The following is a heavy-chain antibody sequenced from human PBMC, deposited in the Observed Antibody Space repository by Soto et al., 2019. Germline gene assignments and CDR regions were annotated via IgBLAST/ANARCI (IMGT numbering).Heavy chain of an antibody. CDR3: ARAGTSKAYFDY. CDR2: IWYDGSNK. V-gene: IGHV3-33*01. J-gene: IGHJ4*02. CDR1: GFTFSSYG. Sequence: QVQLVESGGGVVQPGRSLRLSCAASGFTFSSYGMHWVRQAPGKGLGWVAVIWYDGSNKYYADSVKGRFTISRDNSKNTLYLQMNSLRAEDTAVYYCARAGTSKAYFDYWGQGTLVTVSS. D-gene: IGHD1-1*01.